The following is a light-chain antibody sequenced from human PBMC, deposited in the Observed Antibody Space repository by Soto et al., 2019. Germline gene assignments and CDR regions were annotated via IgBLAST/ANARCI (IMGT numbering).Light chain of an antibody. CDR2: YDD. CDR1: SSNIGNNA. V-gene: IGLV1-36*01. Sequence: QSVLTQPPSVSEAPRQRVTISCSGSSSNIGNNAVNWYQQLPGKAPKLLIYYDDLLPSGVSDRFSGSKSGTSASLAISGLQSEDKADYYCAAWDDSLNGHYVFGTGTKLTVL. CDR3: AAWDDSLNGHYV. J-gene: IGLJ1*01.